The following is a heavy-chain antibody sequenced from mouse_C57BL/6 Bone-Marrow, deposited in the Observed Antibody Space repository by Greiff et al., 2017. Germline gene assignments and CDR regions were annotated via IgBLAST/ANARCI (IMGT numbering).Heavy chain of an antibody. CDR1: GFTFTDYY. CDR2: IRNKANGYTT. J-gene: IGHJ4*01. CDR3: ASITKGGYAKDY. D-gene: IGHD1-1*01. V-gene: IGHV7-3*01. Sequence: EVQLQESGGGLVQPGGSLSLSCAASGFTFTDYYMSWVRQPPGKALEWLGFIRNKANGYTTEYSASVKGRFTISRDNSQSILYLQMNALRAEDSATYYCASITKGGYAKDYWGQGTSVTVAS.